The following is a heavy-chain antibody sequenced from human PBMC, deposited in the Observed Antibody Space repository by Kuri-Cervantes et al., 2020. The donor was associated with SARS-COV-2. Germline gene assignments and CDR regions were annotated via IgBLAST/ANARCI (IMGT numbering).Heavy chain of an antibody. D-gene: IGHD6-13*01. CDR2: ISAYNGNT. CDR3: ARDGSQQLDPYYGMDV. Sequence: ASVKVSCKASGYTFTSYGISWVRQAPGQGLEWMGWISAYNGNTNYAQKLQGRVTMTTDTSTSTAYMELRSLRSEDTAVYYCARDGSQQLDPYYGMDVWGQGTTVTVSS. J-gene: IGHJ6*02. V-gene: IGHV1-18*04. CDR1: GYTFTSYG.